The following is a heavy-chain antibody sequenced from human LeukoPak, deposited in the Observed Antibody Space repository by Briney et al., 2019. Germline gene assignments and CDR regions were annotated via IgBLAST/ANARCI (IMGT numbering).Heavy chain of an antibody. D-gene: IGHD3-22*01. CDR1: GFTFSSYA. CDR2: ISSSGSTI. Sequence: PGGSLRLSCAASGFTFSSYAMSWVRQAPGKGLEGVSYISSSGSTIYYADSVKGRFTISRNNAKNSLYLQMNSLRAADTAVYYCARVSYYDSSGSAHFDYWGQGTLVTVSS. J-gene: IGHJ4*02. CDR3: ARVSYYDSSGSAHFDY. V-gene: IGHV3-48*04.